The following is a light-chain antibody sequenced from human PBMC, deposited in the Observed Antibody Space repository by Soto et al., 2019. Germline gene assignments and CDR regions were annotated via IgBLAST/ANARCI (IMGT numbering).Light chain of an antibody. J-gene: IGKJ1*01. Sequence: DIQMTQSPSPLSASVGDRVPSTSRASQSIRSWLAWYQQKPGKAPKLLIYDASSVESGVPSRFSGSGSGTEFTLTISSLPPDDFATYYCQQYNSSWTFGQGTKVDIK. V-gene: IGKV1-5*01. CDR1: QSIRSW. CDR3: QQYNSSWT. CDR2: DAS.